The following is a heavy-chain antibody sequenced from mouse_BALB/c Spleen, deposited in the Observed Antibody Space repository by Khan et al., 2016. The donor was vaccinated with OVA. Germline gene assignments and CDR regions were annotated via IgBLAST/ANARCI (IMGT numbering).Heavy chain of an antibody. D-gene: IGHD1-1*01. J-gene: IGHJ3*01. V-gene: IGHV1S81*02. Sequence: QVRLQQSGAELVKPGASVKLSCKASGYAFTNYQMYWVKQRPGQGLEWIGEINPSNGGTNFNEKFKSKATLTVDKSSSTAYMQLSSLTAEDSAVYYCTRGDYGGFAYWGQGTLVTVSA. CDR3: TRGDYGGFAY. CDR1: GYAFTNYQ. CDR2: INPSNGGT.